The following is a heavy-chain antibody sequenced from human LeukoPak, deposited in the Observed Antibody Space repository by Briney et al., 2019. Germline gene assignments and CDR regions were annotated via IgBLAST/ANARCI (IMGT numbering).Heavy chain of an antibody. CDR2: IYYSGST. D-gene: IGHD3-3*01. CDR3: ARELRFLEWSNPNYYMDV. CDR1: GGSISSSNW. J-gene: IGHJ6*03. V-gene: IGHV4-4*02. Sequence: SGTLSLTCAVSGGSISSSNWWSWVRQPPGKGLEWIGSIYYSGSTYYNPSLKSRVTISVDTSKNQFSLKLSSVTAADTAVYYCARELRFLEWSNPNYYMDVWGKGTTVTVSS.